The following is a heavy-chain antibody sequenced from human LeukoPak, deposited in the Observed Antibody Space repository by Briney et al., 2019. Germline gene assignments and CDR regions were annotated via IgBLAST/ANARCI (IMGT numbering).Heavy chain of an antibody. CDR1: GGSISSYY. V-gene: IGHV4-59*01. D-gene: IGHD6-6*01. CDR3: ARQYVPPYSSSPYYFDY. CDR2: IYYSGST. J-gene: IGHJ4*02. Sequence: SETLSLTCTVSGGSISSYYWSWIRQPPGKGLEWIGYIYYSGSTNYNPSLKSRVTISVDTSKNQFSLKLSSVTAADTAVYYCARQYVPPYSSSPYYFDYWGQGTLVTVSS.